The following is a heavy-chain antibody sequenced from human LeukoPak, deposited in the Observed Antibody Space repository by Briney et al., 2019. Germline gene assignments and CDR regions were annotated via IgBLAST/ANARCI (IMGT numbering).Heavy chain of an antibody. CDR1: GGTFSSYA. V-gene: IGHV1-69*04. CDR2: IIPILGIA. J-gene: IGHJ3*02. Sequence: ASVKVSCKASGGTFSSYALSWVRQAPGQGLEWMGRIIPILGIANYAQKFQGRVTITADKSTSTAYMELSSLRSEDTAVYYCARDRIQLWFPGAFDIWGQGTMVTVSS. CDR3: ARDRIQLWFPGAFDI. D-gene: IGHD5-18*01.